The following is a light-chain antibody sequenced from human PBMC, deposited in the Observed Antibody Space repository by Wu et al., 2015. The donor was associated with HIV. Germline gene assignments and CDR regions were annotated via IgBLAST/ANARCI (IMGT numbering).Light chain of an antibody. J-gene: IGKJ4*01. Sequence: IQLTQSPSSLSASVGDRVTITCRASQDISSALAWYQQKPGKAPKLLIYDASSLESGVPSTFSGSGSGTDFTLTISSLQPDDFATYYCQQKGTFGGGTKVVIK. CDR2: DAS. CDR1: QDISSA. V-gene: IGKV1-13*02. CDR3: QQKGT.